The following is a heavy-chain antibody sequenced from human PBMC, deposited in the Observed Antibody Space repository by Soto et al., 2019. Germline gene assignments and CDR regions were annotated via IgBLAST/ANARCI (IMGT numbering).Heavy chain of an antibody. Sequence: GGSLRLSCAASGFTFSNFWMSWARQAPGKGLEWVANIKGDGSVTQNVASVEGRYTISRDNAKYSLYLQMNSLRVEDTALYYCVIPTRSVRGMGVWGQGTTVTVSS. CDR1: GFTFSNFW. J-gene: IGHJ6*02. D-gene: IGHD6-6*01. CDR3: VIPTRSVRGMGV. CDR2: IKGDGSVT. V-gene: IGHV3-7*03.